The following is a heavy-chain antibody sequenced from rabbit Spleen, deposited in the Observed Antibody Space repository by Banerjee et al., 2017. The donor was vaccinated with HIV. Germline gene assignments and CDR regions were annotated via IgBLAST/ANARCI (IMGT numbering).Heavy chain of an antibody. J-gene: IGHJ4*01. CDR3: ARDLVGVIGWNFDL. D-gene: IGHD1-1*01. CDR2: INAATGKP. V-gene: IGHV1S45*01. CDR1: GFSFGDSDV. Sequence: QQQLVESGGGLVQPTGSLTHTCKDSGFSFGDSDVMCWVRQAPGKGLEWIACINAATGKPVYATWAKGRFSISRTSSTTVTLRMSSLTAADRAAYFCARDLVGVIGWNFDLWGPGTLVTVS.